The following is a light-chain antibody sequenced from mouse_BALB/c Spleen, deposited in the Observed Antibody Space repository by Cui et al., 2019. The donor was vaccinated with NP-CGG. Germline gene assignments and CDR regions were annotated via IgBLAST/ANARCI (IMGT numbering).Light chain of an antibody. J-gene: IGLJ1*01. V-gene: IGLV1*01. CDR3: ALWYSNHWV. CDR2: GTN. Sequence: QAVVTTQYAPTTSPDETVTLTCRSSTGAVTTSNYANWVQEKPDHLFTGLIGGTNNRVPGVPARFSGSLIGDKAALTITGAQTEDEAIYFCALWYSNHWVFGGGTKLTVL. CDR1: TGAVTTSNY.